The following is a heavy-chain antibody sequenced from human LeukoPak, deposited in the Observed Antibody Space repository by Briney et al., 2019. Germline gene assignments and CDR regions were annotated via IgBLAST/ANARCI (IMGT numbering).Heavy chain of an antibody. CDR1: GFTFNSHA. D-gene: IGHD6-13*01. Sequence: GGSLRLSCAASGFTFNSHALHWVRQAPGKGLEWVAFISYDGSNKYYADSVKGRFTISRDDSKNTLYLQMNSLRPEDTAVYYCAREAAMAAAGITFYPLGYWGQGALVTVSS. V-gene: IGHV3-30*04. J-gene: IGHJ4*02. CDR2: ISYDGSNK. CDR3: AREAAMAAAGITFYPLGY.